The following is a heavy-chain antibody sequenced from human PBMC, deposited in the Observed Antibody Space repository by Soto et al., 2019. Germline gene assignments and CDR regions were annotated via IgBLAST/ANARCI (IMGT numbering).Heavy chain of an antibody. CDR2: IYYSGST. CDR3: ARARITFGGVIVPLFAY. V-gene: IGHV4-59*08. J-gene: IGHJ4*02. CDR1: GGSISSYY. Sequence: SETLSLTCTVSGGSISSYYWSWIRQPPGKGLEWIGYIYYSGSTNYNPSLKSRVTISVDTSKNQFSLKLSSVTAADTAVYYCARARITFGGVIVPLFAYCGQGTLVTVSS. D-gene: IGHD3-16*02.